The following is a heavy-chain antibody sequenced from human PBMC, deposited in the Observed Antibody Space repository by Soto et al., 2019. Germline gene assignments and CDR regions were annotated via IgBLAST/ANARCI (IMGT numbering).Heavy chain of an antibody. D-gene: IGHD1-1*01. Sequence: SETLSLTCTVSGVSVSSADYFWSWIRQPPGKGLEWIGYIYYSGSTYYNPSLKSRVTISVDTSKNQFSLELTSVTAADSAVYYCARDRRQLAFDYWGQGALVTVSS. CDR1: GVSVSSADYF. V-gene: IGHV4-30-4*01. CDR3: ARDRRQLAFDY. J-gene: IGHJ4*02. CDR2: IYYSGST.